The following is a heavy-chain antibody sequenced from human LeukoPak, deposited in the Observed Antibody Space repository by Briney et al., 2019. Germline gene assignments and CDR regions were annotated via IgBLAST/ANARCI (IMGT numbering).Heavy chain of an antibody. CDR2: IYTSGST. CDR3: AGFCSGGSCYSFDNAFDI. V-gene: IGHV4-4*07. J-gene: IGHJ3*02. D-gene: IGHD2-15*01. Sequence: PSETLYLTCTVSGGSISSYYWSWIRQPAGKGLGWIGRIYTSGSTNYNPSLKSRVTMSVDTSKNQFSLKLSSVTAADTAVYYCAGFCSGGSCYSFDNAFDIWGQGTMVTVSS. CDR1: GGSISSYY.